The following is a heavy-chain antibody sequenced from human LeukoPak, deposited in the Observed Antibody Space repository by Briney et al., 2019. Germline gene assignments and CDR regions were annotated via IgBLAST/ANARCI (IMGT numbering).Heavy chain of an antibody. CDR2: IYYSGST. CDR1: GGSISSYY. D-gene: IGHD3-10*01. J-gene: IGHJ4*02. Sequence: SETLSLTCTVSGGSISSYYWSWIRQPPGKGLEWIGYIYYSGSTNYNPSLKSRVTISVDTSKNQFSLKLSSVTAADTAVYYCARHSYYGSGSYYRAETKTPYYFDYWGQGTLVTVSS. CDR3: ARHSYYGSGSYYRAETKTPYYFDY. V-gene: IGHV4-59*08.